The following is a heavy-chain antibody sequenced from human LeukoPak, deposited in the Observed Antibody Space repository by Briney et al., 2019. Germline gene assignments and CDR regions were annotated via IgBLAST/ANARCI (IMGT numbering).Heavy chain of an antibody. CDR2: ISSSSTYM. J-gene: IGHJ4*02. CDR1: GFTFSSYS. V-gene: IGHV3-21*01. Sequence: GGSLRLSCAASGFTFSSYSMNWVRQAPGKGLEWVSSISSSSTYMYYVDSVKGRFTISRDNAKNSLYLQMNSLRAEDTAVYFCARDPVVGATYLVFSYFDYWGQGTLVTVSS. CDR3: ARDPVVGATYLVFSYFDY. D-gene: IGHD1-26*01.